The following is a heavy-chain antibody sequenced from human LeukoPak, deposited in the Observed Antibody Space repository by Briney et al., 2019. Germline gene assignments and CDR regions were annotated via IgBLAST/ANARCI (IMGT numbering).Heavy chain of an antibody. CDR3: ASRHGYYNWFDP. CDR2: INHRGST. Sequence: KPSETPAPTWAVDGGAFSDYYWARVRQPPGEGVEWIGEINHRGSTNYNPSLQSRVTISVDTSKNQFSLKLTSVTAADTAVYYCASRHGYYNWFDPWGRGTLVTVSS. J-gene: IGHJ5*02. CDR1: GGAFSDYY. V-gene: IGHV4-34*01. D-gene: IGHD5-24*01.